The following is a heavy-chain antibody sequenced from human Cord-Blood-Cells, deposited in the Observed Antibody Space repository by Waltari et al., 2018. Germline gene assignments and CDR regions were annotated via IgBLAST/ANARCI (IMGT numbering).Heavy chain of an antibody. V-gene: IGHV1-8*01. CDR2: RNPNSGNT. J-gene: IGHJ4*02. D-gene: IGHD2-2*01. Sequence: QVQLVQSGAEVKKPGASVKGSCKASGHTFTSYDLNWVRHASGQGLEWMGWRNPNSGNTGYAQKFQGRVTMTRNTSISTAYMELSSLRSEDTAVYYCARGRGPLGYCSSTSCYDYWGQGTLVTVSS. CDR3: ARGRGPLGYCSSTSCYDY. CDR1: GHTFTSYD.